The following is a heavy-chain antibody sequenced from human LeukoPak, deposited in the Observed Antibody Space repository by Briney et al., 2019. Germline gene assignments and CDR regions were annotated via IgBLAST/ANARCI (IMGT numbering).Heavy chain of an antibody. CDR3: TRVGYIDEGIDY. D-gene: IGHD5-24*01. J-gene: IGHJ4*02. V-gene: IGHV3-7*04. Sequence: GGSLRLSCAASGFTFSSYWMNWLRQAPGKGLEWVANIKQNGDEKYYVDSVKGRFTISRDNAKNSLYLQMNSLRAEDTAIYYCTRVGYIDEGIDYWGQGTLVTVSS. CDR2: IKQNGDEK. CDR1: GFTFSSYW.